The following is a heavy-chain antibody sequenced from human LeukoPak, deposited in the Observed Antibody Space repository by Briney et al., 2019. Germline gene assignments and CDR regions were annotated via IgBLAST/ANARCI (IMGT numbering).Heavy chain of an antibody. J-gene: IGHJ5*02. CDR1: GFTFSSYA. D-gene: IGHD2-15*01. CDR2: ISGSGGST. CDR3: ATKWRGGYCSGGSCVDP. Sequence: GGSLRLSCAASGFTFSSYAMSWVRQAPGKGLEWVLAISGSGGSTYYADSVKGRFTISRDNSKNTLYLQMNSLRAEDTAVYYCATKWRGGYCSGGSCVDPWGQGTLVTVSS. V-gene: IGHV3-23*01.